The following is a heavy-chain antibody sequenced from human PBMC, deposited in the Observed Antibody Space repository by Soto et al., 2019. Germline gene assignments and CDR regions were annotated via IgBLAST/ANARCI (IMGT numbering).Heavy chain of an antibody. Sequence: QVQLVESGGGVVQPGKSLRLSCAASRFTFSAYAMHWVRQAPGKGLEWVAVIYYDGTKKYYGDSVKGRFTISRDNSKNTLYLQMNSLRAEDTAVYYCARDHTYYGGNSGYYDLENWGQGTLVTVSS. CDR2: IYYDGTKK. D-gene: IGHD3-22*01. V-gene: IGHV3-33*01. CDR3: ARDHTYYGGNSGYYDLEN. CDR1: RFTFSAYA. J-gene: IGHJ4*02.